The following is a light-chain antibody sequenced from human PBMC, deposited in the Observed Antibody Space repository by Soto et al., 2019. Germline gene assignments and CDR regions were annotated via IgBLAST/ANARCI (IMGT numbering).Light chain of an antibody. Sequence: DIQITQSPATLSASVGDRVTITGRASQSISSWLSWDPQKPGKAAKLLIYDASSLESGVPSRFRGSGSGTEPPPTTTRPQTDDFPTYDCQHYNSHPEAVGPGTK. V-gene: IGKV1-5*01. J-gene: IGKJ1*01. CDR2: DAS. CDR1: QSISSW. CDR3: QHYNSHPEA.